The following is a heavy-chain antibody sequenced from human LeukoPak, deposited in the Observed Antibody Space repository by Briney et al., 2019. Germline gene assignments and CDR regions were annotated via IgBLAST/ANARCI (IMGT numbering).Heavy chain of an antibody. CDR3: VKFRGQLLSAYYFDY. V-gene: IGHV3-23*01. D-gene: IGHD2-2*01. CDR1: GFTFTTYA. J-gene: IGHJ4*02. Sequence: GGSLRLSCAASGFTFTTYAMSWVRQAPGKGLEWVSTISGSGGGTYYADSVKGRFTISRDNSKNTLYLQMNSLRGEDTAVYYCVKFRGQLLSAYYFDYWGQGTLVTVSS. CDR2: ISGSGGGT.